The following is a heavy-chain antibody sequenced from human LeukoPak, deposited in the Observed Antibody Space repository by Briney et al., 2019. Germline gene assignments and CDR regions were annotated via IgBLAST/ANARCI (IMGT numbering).Heavy chain of an antibody. Sequence: QPGGSLRLSCAASGCSFSTYAMTWVRQAPGKGLEWVSTISGSGGSTHYADSVKGRFIISRDTSKNTVYLLMNSLRAEDTAVYYRAKCALGDYVGPHDYWGQGTLVTVPS. CDR2: ISGSGGST. J-gene: IGHJ4*02. CDR1: GCSFSTYA. V-gene: IGHV3-23*01. D-gene: IGHD4-17*01. CDR3: AKCALGDYVGPHDY.